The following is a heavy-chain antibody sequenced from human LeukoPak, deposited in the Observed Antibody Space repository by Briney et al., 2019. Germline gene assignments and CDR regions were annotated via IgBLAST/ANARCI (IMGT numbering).Heavy chain of an antibody. CDR2: IIPIFGTA. CDR3: AREIVGEQQLLFDY. CDR1: GGTFSSYA. J-gene: IGHJ4*02. Sequence: ASVKVSCNASGGTFSSYAISWVREAPGQGLEWMGGIIPIFGTANYAQKFQGRVTITADESTSTAYMELSSLRSEDTAVYYCAREIVGEQQLLFDYWGQGTLVTVSS. D-gene: IGHD6-13*01. V-gene: IGHV1-69*13.